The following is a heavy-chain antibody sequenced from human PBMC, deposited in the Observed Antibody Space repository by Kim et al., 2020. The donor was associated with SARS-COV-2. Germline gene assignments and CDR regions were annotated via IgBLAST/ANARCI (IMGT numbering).Heavy chain of an antibody. CDR3: ARDDDSSGYYSYGIDI. D-gene: IGHD3-22*01. Sequence: QKFQGRVTITADESTSTAYMELSSLSSEDTAVYYCARDDDSSGYYSYGIDIWGQGTMVTVS. V-gene: IGHV1-69*01. J-gene: IGHJ3*02.